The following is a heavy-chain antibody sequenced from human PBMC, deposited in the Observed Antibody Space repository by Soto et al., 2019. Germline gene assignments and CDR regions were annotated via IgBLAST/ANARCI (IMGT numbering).Heavy chain of an antibody. CDR2: IYYSGST. J-gene: IGHJ6*02. Sequence: SETLSLTCTVSGGSISSGDYYWSWIRQPPGKGLEWIGYIYYSGSTYYNPSLKSRVTISVDTSKNQFSLKLSSVTAADTAVYYCARGNRFLKWFYGMDVWGQGTTVTVSS. D-gene: IGHD3-3*01. V-gene: IGHV4-30-4*01. CDR1: GGSISSGDYY. CDR3: ARGNRFLKWFYGMDV.